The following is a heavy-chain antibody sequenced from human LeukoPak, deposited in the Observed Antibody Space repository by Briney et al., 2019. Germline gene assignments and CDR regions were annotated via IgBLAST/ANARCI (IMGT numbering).Heavy chain of an antibody. D-gene: IGHD3-10*01. CDR2: IKTDGSEK. Sequence: GGSLRPSCAASGFTLSSYWMSWGRQSPGKGLEGVAHIKTDGSEKYFMDSVKGRFTISRDNAKNALYPEMNSLRAEDTAEYFCARERMYSGSGSTYPYYDYWGQGTLVTVSS. CDR1: GFTLSSYW. J-gene: IGHJ4*02. CDR3: ARERMYSGSGSTYPYYDY. V-gene: IGHV3-7*01.